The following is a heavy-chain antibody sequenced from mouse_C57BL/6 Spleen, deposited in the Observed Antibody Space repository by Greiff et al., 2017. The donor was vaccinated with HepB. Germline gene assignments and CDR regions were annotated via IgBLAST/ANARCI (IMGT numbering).Heavy chain of an antibody. CDR3: ARRGDYDERAFAY. J-gene: IGHJ3*01. D-gene: IGHD2-4*01. CDR2: IYPGDGDT. V-gene: IGHV1-80*01. Sequence: VQLQQSGAELVKPGASVKISCKASGYAFSSYWMNWVKQRPGKGLEWIGQIYPGDGDTNYNGKFKGKATLTADKSSSTAYMQLSSLTSEDSAVYFCARRGDYDERAFAYWGQGTLVTVSA. CDR1: GYAFSSYW.